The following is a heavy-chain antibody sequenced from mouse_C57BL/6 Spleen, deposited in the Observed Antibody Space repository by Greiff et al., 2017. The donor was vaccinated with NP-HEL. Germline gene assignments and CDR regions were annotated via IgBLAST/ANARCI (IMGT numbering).Heavy chain of an antibody. CDR2: IDPSDSYT. V-gene: IGHV1-69*01. Sequence: QVHVKQPGAELVMPGASVKLSCKASGYTFTSYWMHWVKQRPGQGLEWIGEIDPSDSYTNYNQKFKGKSTLTVDKSSSTAYMQLSSLTSEDSAVYYCARLRDYDDVWGTGTTVTVSS. D-gene: IGHD2-4*01. CDR3: ARLRDYDDV. J-gene: IGHJ1*03. CDR1: GYTFTSYW.